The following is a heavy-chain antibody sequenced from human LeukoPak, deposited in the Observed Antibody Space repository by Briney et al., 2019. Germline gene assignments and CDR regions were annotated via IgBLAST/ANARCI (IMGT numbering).Heavy chain of an antibody. V-gene: IGHV1-18*01. CDR3: ARAPPEGQWLVLIDY. D-gene: IGHD6-19*01. CDR1: GYTFTSYG. J-gene: IGHJ4*02. Sequence: ASVKVSCKASGYTFTSYGISWVRQAPGQGREWMGWISAYNGNTNYAQKLQGRVTMTTDTSTSTAYMELRSLRSDDTAVYYCARAPPEGQWLVLIDYWGQGTLVTVSS. CDR2: ISAYNGNT.